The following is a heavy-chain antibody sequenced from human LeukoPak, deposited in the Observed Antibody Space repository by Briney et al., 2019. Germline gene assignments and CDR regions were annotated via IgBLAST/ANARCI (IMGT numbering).Heavy chain of an antibody. Sequence: PGGSLRLSCAASGFTFDDYAMHWVRQVPGKGLEWVSGISWNSNTIGYADSVKGRFTISRDNAKNSLYLQMNSLRAEDTAVYYCARIFTRGFDYWGQGTLVTVSS. D-gene: IGHD3-10*01. CDR2: ISWNSNTI. CDR1: GFTFDDYA. CDR3: ARIFTRGFDY. V-gene: IGHV3-9*01. J-gene: IGHJ4*02.